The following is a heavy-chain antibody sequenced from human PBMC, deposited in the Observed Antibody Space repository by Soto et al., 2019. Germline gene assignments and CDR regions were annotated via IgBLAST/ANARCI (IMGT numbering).Heavy chain of an antibody. CDR3: ARGGVSTRTFDY. D-gene: IGHD3-3*01. V-gene: IGHV5-51*01. CDR1: GYNFAGYW. Sequence: PGESLKISCKGSGYNFAGYWIAWVRQMPGKGLELMGIIYPSDSDTRYRPSFQGQVTISADKSISSTYLQWSSLRASDTAMYYCARGGVSTRTFDYWGQGTPVTVSS. CDR2: IYPSDSDT. J-gene: IGHJ4*02.